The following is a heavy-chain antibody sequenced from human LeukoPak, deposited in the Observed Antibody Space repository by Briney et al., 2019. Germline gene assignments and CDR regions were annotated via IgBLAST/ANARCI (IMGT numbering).Heavy chain of an antibody. CDR1: GFTFSNYG. D-gene: IGHD6-19*01. CDR3: ARGGGFSSGPIDY. CDR2: ISYDGSNK. V-gene: IGHV3-30*19. J-gene: IGHJ4*02. Sequence: GGSLRLSCAASGFTFSNYGMHWVRQAPGKGLEWVAVISYDGSNKYYADSVKGRFTISRDNSKNTLYLQMNSLRAEDTAVYYCARGGGFSSGPIDYWGQGTLVTVSS.